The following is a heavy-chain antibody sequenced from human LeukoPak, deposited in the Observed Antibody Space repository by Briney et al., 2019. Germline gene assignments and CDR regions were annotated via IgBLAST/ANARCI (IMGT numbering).Heavy chain of an antibody. CDR3: ARDVYYDFWSGVDY. Sequence: GGSLRLSCAASGFTFNSYSMNWVRQAPGKGLEWVSSISSSSSYIYYADSVKGRFTISRDNAKNSLYLQMNSLGAEDTAVYYCARDVYYDFWSGVDYWGQGTLVTVSS. D-gene: IGHD3-3*01. CDR1: GFTFNSYS. CDR2: ISSSSSYI. J-gene: IGHJ4*02. V-gene: IGHV3-21*01.